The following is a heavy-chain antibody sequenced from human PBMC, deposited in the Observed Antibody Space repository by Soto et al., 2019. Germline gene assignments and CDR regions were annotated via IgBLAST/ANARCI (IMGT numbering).Heavy chain of an antibody. CDR2: ISSSSSYI. CDR3: ARDDGHPPGDFSYGTGDYYGMDV. Sequence: GGSLRLSCAASGFTFSSYSMNWVRQAPGKGLEWVSSISSSSSYIYYADSVKGRFTISRDNAKNSLYLQMNSLRAEDTAVYYCARDDGHPPGDFSYGTGDYYGMDVWGQGTTVTVSS. CDR1: GFTFSSYS. V-gene: IGHV3-21*01. J-gene: IGHJ6*02. D-gene: IGHD5-18*01.